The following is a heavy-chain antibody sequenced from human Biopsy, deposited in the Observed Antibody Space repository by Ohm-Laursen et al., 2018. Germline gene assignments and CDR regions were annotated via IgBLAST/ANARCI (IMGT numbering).Heavy chain of an antibody. V-gene: IGHV3-11*01. CDR2: LSSRGSNI. CDR1: GFTSSDYY. Sequence: GSLRLSCTASGFTSSDYYMSWIRQAPGKGLEWISYLSSRGSNIYYADSVKGRFTVSRDNANNSLFLQMNSLRAEDTAVYYCARFPDFWSGYYVDSWGQGTLVTVSS. J-gene: IGHJ4*02. D-gene: IGHD3-3*01. CDR3: ARFPDFWSGYYVDS.